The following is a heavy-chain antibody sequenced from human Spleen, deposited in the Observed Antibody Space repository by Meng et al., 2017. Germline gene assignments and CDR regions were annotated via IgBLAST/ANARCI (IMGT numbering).Heavy chain of an antibody. J-gene: IGHJ4*02. V-gene: IGHV1-2*06. CDR3: ARDEDISAAGYLLGDF. Sequence: ASVKVSCKPSGYPFTAYYIHWVRQAPGQGLEWMGHIIPNSGDTLYAPKFQGRVSMTADTSIGTAYVELSGLRSDDTAVYYCARDEDISAAGYLLGDFWGQGTLVTVSS. D-gene: IGHD6-13*01. CDR1: GYPFTAYY. CDR2: IIPNSGDT.